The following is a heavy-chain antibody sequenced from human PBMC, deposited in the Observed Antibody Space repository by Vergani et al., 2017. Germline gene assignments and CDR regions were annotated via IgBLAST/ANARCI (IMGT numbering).Heavy chain of an antibody. CDR1: DSSIMTNPY. CDR3: ARHRGSGGFFPSSYFYGMDV. CDR2: THHSGDT. D-gene: IGHD3-10*01. J-gene: IGHJ6*02. V-gene: IGHV4-38-2*01. Sequence: QVQLQESGPGLVKPSETLTPTCDVSDSSIMTNPYWGWFRQSPGKGLEWIGCTHHSGDTHYNSSLKSRVSISIVSSSKFSLSLTSVTAADTAIYYCARHRGSGGFFPSSYFYGMDVWGHGTTVTVSS.